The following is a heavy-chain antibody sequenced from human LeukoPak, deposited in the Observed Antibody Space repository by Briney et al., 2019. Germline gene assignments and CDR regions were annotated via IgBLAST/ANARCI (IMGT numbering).Heavy chain of an antibody. CDR1: GFTFSSYS. CDR2: ISSSSNYI. CDR3: ARGEIAAAGGSGY. D-gene: IGHD6-13*01. Sequence: GGSLRLSCAASGFTFSSYSMNWVRQAPGKGLEWVSSISSSSNYIYYADSVKGRFTISRDNAKNSLYLQMNSLRAEDTAVYYCARGEIAAAGGSGYWGQGTLVTVSS. V-gene: IGHV3-21*01. J-gene: IGHJ4*02.